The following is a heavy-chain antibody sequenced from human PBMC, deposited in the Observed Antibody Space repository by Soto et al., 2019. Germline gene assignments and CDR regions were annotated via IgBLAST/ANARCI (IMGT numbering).Heavy chain of an antibody. CDR1: GFSLSNAGMG. Sequence: SGPTLVNPTETLTLTCTVSGFSLSNAGMGVSWIRQPPGKALEWLAHIFSSDEKSYRTSLETRLTVSKDTSKSQVVLTMTNMDPLDTATYFRASGGDRAISDIWFDPWGQGTQVTVSS. J-gene: IGHJ5*02. CDR2: IFSSDEK. V-gene: IGHV2-26*01. CDR3: ASGGDRAISDIWFDP. D-gene: IGHD5-18*01.